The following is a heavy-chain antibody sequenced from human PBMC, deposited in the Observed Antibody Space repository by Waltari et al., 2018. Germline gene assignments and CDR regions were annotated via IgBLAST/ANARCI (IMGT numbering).Heavy chain of an antibody. Sequence: EVQLVESGGGLIQPGGSLRLSCAASGFSFSHYWMSWVRQAPGKGLEWVADIKGDGSRKYYLDSVRGRCSISRDNTKNSVDLQRNSLRAEDTAVYYCARDDSSSGSYDAFDIWGQGTMVAVSS. CDR2: IKGDGSRK. J-gene: IGHJ3*02. D-gene: IGHD3-22*01. V-gene: IGHV3-7*01. CDR1: GFSFSHYW. CDR3: ARDDSSSGSYDAFDI.